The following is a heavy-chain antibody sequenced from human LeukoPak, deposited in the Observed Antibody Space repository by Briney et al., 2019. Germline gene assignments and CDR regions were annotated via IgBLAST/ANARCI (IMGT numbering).Heavy chain of an antibody. Sequence: GGSLRLSCAASGFTFSDHYMDWVRQAPGKGLEWVGRTRNKANSYTTECAASVKGRFTISRDDSKNSLYLQMNSLKTEDTAVYYCATTKWLPLDYWGQGTLVTVSS. J-gene: IGHJ4*02. V-gene: IGHV3-72*01. CDR1: GFTFSDHY. D-gene: IGHD3-22*01. CDR3: ATTKWLPLDY. CDR2: TRNKANSYTT.